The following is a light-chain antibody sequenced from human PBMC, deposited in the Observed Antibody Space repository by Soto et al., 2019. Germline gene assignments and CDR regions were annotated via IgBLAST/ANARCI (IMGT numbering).Light chain of an antibody. Sequence: QSVLTQPPSASGTPGQRVTISCSGSTSNIGTNYVYWYQQLPGTAPRLLMYSTSQRSSGVPGRFSGSKSGASASLSISGLQSEDEADYYCAAWDDRLDVYVFGTGTKLTVL. CDR2: STS. CDR1: TSNIGTNY. J-gene: IGLJ1*01. CDR3: AAWDDRLDVYV. V-gene: IGLV1-47*02.